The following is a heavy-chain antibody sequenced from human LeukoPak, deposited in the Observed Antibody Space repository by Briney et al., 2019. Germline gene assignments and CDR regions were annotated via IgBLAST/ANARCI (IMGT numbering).Heavy chain of an antibody. J-gene: IGHJ4*02. D-gene: IGHD7-27*01. CDR2: ISGSDSTT. CDR1: RFTFSDYY. V-gene: IGHV3-11*01. Sequence: GGSLRLSYAASRFTFSDYYMSWIRQAPGKGLEWVSYISGSDSTTYYADSVKGRFTISRDNAENSLYLQMNSLRAEDTAVYYCARAAKWGLYYFDYWGQGTLVAVSS. CDR3: ARAAKWGLYYFDY.